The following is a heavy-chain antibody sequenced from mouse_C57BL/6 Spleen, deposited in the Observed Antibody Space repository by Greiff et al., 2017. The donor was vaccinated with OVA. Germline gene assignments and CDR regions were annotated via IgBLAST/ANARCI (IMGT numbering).Heavy chain of an antibody. CDR3: ARSDSNYGFDV. D-gene: IGHD2-5*01. V-gene: IGHV1-19*01. CDR2: INPYNGGT. CDR1: GYTFTDYY. Sequence: EVKLVESGPVLVKPGASVKMSCKASGYTFTDYYMNWVKQSHGKSLEWIGVINPYNGGTSYNQKFKGKATLTVDKSSSTAYMELNSLTSEDSAVYYCARSDSNYGFDVWGTGTTVTVSS. J-gene: IGHJ1*03.